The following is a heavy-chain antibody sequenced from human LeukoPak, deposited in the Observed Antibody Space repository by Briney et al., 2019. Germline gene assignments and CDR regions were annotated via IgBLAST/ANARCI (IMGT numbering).Heavy chain of an antibody. CDR3: ARSGGSRISRVEWGPEGPVSDYYYYYMDV. CDR1: GGSISSSSYY. V-gene: IGHV4-39*01. J-gene: IGHJ6*03. D-gene: IGHD1-26*01. Sequence: SETLSLTCTVSGGSISSSSYYWGWIRQPPGKGLEWIGSIYYSGSTYYNPSLKSRVTISVDTSKNQFSLKLSSVTAADTAVYYCARSGGSRISRVEWGPEGPVSDYYYYYMDVWGKGTTVTVSS. CDR2: IYYSGST.